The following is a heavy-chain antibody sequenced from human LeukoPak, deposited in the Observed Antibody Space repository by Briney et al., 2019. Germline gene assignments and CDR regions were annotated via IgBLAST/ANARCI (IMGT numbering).Heavy chain of an antibody. CDR1: GGSISSGGYY. CDR3: ARLFSLEWLHPYYFDY. Sequence: SQTLSLTCTVSGGSISSGGYYWSWIRQHPGKGLEWIGYIYYSGSTYYNPSLKSRVTISVDTSKNQFSLKLSSVTAADTAVYYCARLFSLEWLHPYYFDYWGQGTLVTVSS. V-gene: IGHV4-31*03. J-gene: IGHJ4*02. D-gene: IGHD3-3*01. CDR2: IYYSGST.